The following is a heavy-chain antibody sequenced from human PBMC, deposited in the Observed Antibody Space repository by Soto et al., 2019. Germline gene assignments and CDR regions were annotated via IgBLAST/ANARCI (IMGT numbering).Heavy chain of an antibody. D-gene: IGHD3-16*02. CDR1: GGSISSYY. CDR2: IYYSGST. J-gene: IGHJ3*02. Sequence: SETLSLTCTVSGGSISSYYWSWIRQPPGKGLEWIGYIYYSGSTNYNPSLKSRVTISVDTSKNQFSLKLSSVTAADTAVYYCARDPTYYDYIWGSYRPGAFDIWGQGTMVTVSS. CDR3: ARDPTYYDYIWGSYRPGAFDI. V-gene: IGHV4-59*01.